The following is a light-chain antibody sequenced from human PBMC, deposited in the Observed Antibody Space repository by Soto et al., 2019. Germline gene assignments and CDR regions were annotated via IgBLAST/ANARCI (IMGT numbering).Light chain of an antibody. V-gene: IGKV1-9*01. CDR3: QQLNSYPLN. CDR2: DAS. CDR1: LGISSY. J-gene: IGKJ4*01. Sequence: IQLTQSPSSLSASVGDRVTLTCRASLGISSYLAWYQQKPGKAPKVLIYDASTLQSGVPSRFSGGGSGTDFTLTISSLQPEDFATYYCQQLNSYPLNFGGGTKVDIK.